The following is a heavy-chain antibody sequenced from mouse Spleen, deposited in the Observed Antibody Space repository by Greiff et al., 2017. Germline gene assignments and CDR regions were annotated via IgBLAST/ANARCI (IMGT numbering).Heavy chain of an antibody. Sequence: VKLVESGAELARPGASVKLSCKASGYTFTSHGISWVKQRTGQGLEWIGEIYPRSGNTYYNEKFKGKATLTADKSSSTAYMELRSLTSEDSAVYFCARRESYFDYWGQGTTLTVSS. CDR2: IYPRSGNT. J-gene: IGHJ2*01. CDR3: ARRESYFDY. V-gene: IGHV1-81*01. CDR1: GYTFTSHG.